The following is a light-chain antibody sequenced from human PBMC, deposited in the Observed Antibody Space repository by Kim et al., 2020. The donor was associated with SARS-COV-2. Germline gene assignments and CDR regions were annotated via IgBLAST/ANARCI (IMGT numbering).Light chain of an antibody. V-gene: IGLV2-14*03. J-gene: IGLJ2*01. CDR3: CSYASSGTLI. CDR1: SSDVGNYNY. Sequence: QSALTQPASVPGSPGQSITISCTGTSSDVGNYNYVSWYQHHPGEAPKVMIYDVTKRPSGVSNRFFGSKSGNTASLTISGLQTEDEADYYCCSYASSGTLIFGGGTQLTVL. CDR2: DVT.